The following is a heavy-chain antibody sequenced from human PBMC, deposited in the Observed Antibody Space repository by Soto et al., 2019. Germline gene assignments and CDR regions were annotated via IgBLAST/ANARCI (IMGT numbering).Heavy chain of an antibody. Sequence: PGGSLRLSCAASGFTFSSYGMHWVRQAPGKGLEWVAVISYDGSNKYYADSVKGRFTISRDNSKNTLYLQMNSLSAEDTAVYYCAKAPDAFDIWGQGTMVTVSS. CDR1: GFTFSSYG. V-gene: IGHV3-30*18. CDR2: ISYDGSNK. J-gene: IGHJ3*02. CDR3: AKAPDAFDI.